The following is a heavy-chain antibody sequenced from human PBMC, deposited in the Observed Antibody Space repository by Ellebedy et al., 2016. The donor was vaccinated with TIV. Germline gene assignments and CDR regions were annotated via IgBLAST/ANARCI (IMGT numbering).Heavy chain of an antibody. J-gene: IGHJ1*01. D-gene: IGHD1-14*01. Sequence: GESLKIPCAASGLVFSDYCMTWLRVSPGKGPEWVATIASDGIEKSYADSVKGRFTVSRDNTENSMYLQMNSLRADDTGVYYCARGGRKTSYFWQHWGQGTPLTVSP. CDR1: GLVFSDYC. V-gene: IGHV3-7*03. CDR3: ARGGRKTSYFWQH. CDR2: IASDGIEK.